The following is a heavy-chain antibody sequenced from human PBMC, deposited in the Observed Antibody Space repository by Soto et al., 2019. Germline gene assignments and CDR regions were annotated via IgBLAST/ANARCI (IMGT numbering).Heavy chain of an antibody. Sequence: ASVKVSCKASGYTFTSYYMHWVRQAPGQGLEWMGIINPSGGSTSYAQKFQGRVTMTRDTSTSTVYMELSSLRSEDTAVYYCARDPPPFTPSLEWLFASGGYYYGMDVWGQGTTVTVSS. CDR2: INPSGGST. D-gene: IGHD3-3*01. J-gene: IGHJ6*02. CDR3: ARDPPPFTPSLEWLFASGGYYYGMDV. V-gene: IGHV1-46*01. CDR1: GYTFTSYY.